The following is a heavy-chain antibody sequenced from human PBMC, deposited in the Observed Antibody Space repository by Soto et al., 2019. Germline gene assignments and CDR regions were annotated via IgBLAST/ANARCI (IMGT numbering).Heavy chain of an antibody. CDR3: AREGGGVYCSGGSCYGRYFDF. D-gene: IGHD2-15*01. V-gene: IGHV3-53*01. J-gene: IGHJ4*02. Sequence: GGSLRLSCAASGFTVSNNYMSWVRQAPGKGLEWVSIIYSGGSTYYADSVQGRFTISRDNSKNTLFLQMSSLRAEDTAVYYCAREGGGVYCSGGSCYGRYFDFWGQGTRVTVSS. CDR1: GFTVSNNY. CDR2: IYSGGST.